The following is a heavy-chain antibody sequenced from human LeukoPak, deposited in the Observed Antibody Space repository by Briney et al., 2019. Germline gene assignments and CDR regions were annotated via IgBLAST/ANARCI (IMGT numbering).Heavy chain of an antibody. Sequence: SETLSLACTVSGGSISTYYWSWIRQPAGKGLEWIGRIHSSGTTHYNPSLRSRVTLSIDTSKNQFSLKLSSVTAADTAVYYCGRLNLPAVSGAFDYWGQGTLVTVSS. CDR3: GRLNLPAVSGAFDY. D-gene: IGHD2-2*01. J-gene: IGHJ4*02. CDR1: GGSISTYY. V-gene: IGHV4-4*07. CDR2: IHSSGTT.